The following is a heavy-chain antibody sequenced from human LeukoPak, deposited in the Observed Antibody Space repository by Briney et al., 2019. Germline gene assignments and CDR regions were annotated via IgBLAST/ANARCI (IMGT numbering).Heavy chain of an antibody. Sequence: ASVKVSCKASGGTFSSYAISWVRQAPGQGLKWMGGIIPIFGTANYAQKFQGRVTITADKSTSTAYMELSSVTAADTAVYYCARAVQRERPPPLIDYYYMDVWGKGTTVTVSS. V-gene: IGHV1-69*06. CDR1: GGTFSSYA. CDR3: ARAVQRERPPPLIDYYYMDV. CDR2: IIPIFGTA. D-gene: IGHD1-1*01. J-gene: IGHJ6*03.